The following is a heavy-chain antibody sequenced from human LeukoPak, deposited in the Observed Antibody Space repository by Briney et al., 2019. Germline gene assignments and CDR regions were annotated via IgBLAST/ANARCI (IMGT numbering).Heavy chain of an antibody. Sequence: GGSVRLSCAASGFTFSGYVMTWVRQPPGKGLQWVADISGSGGSEYYAESVKGRFSISRDTSKNTLYLQMNSLRAEDTAVYYCAAFDFDYWGQGTLVTVSS. CDR1: GFTFSGYV. D-gene: IGHD2/OR15-2a*01. V-gene: IGHV3-23*01. CDR3: AAFDFDY. J-gene: IGHJ4*02. CDR2: ISGSGGSE.